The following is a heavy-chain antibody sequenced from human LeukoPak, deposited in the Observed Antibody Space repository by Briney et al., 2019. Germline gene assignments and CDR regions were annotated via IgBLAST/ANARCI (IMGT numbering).Heavy chain of an antibody. D-gene: IGHD3-22*01. CDR3: ARGGKYYDSSGLDY. CDR2: ISGSSSTI. Sequence: GGSLRLSCAASGFTFSSYSMNWVRQAPGKGLEWVSYISGSSSTIYYADSVKGRFTISRDNAKNSLYLQMNSLRAEDTAVYYCARGGKYYDSSGLDYWGQGTLVTVSS. V-gene: IGHV3-48*04. J-gene: IGHJ4*02. CDR1: GFTFSSYS.